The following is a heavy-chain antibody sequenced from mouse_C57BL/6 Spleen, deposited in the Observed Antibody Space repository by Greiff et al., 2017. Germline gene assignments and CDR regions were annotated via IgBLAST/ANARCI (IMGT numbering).Heavy chain of an antibody. CDR3: ARRGVTTVVETPDY. D-gene: IGHD1-1*01. J-gene: IGHJ2*01. V-gene: IGHV1-81*01. CDR1: GYTFTSYG. Sequence: QVQLQQSGAELARPGASVKLSCKASGYTFTSYGISWVKQRTGQGLEWIGEIYPRSGNTYYNEKFKGKATLTADKSSSTAYMELRSLTSEDSAVYVCARRGVTTVVETPDYWGQGTTLTVSS. CDR2: IYPRSGNT.